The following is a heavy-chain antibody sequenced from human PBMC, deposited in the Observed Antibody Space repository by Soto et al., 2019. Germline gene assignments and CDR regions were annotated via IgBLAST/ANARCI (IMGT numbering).Heavy chain of an antibody. J-gene: IGHJ4*02. Sequence: GGSLRLSCAASGFTFSSYSMNWVRQAPGKGLEWVSYISSSSSTIYYADSVKGRFTISRDNAKNSLYLQMNSLRDEDTAVYYCTRERPREYYYDSSGYYDDYWGQGTLVTVSS. CDR3: TRERPREYYYDSSGYYDDY. CDR2: ISSSSSTI. CDR1: GFTFSSYS. D-gene: IGHD3-22*01. V-gene: IGHV3-48*02.